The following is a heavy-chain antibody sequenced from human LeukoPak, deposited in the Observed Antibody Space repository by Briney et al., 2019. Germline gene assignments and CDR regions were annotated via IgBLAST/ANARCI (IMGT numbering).Heavy chain of an antibody. Sequence: ASVKVSCKASGYTFSGRYMHWVRQAPGQGLEWMGWINPNSGDTNYAQNFQGRVTMTRDTSLSTAYMELSRLRSDDTAVYYCARVIWGAVAFDIWGQGTMVIVSS. CDR3: ARVIWGAVAFDI. CDR2: INPNSGDT. D-gene: IGHD3-16*01. CDR1: GYTFSGRY. V-gene: IGHV1-2*02. J-gene: IGHJ3*02.